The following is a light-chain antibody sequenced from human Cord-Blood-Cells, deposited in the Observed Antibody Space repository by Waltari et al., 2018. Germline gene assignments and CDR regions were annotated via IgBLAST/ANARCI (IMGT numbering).Light chain of an antibody. V-gene: IGLV2-11*01. CDR1: SSDVGGYNY. J-gene: IGLJ2*01. CDR3: VSYAGSYTWV. Sequence: QSALTQPRSVSGSPGQSVTISCPGTSSDVGGYNYVSWYQQHPGKAPKRMIYDVGKGPSGVHDRSSGSQSGNTASLTISGLQAEDEADYYCVSYAGSYTWVFGGGTKLTVL. CDR2: DVG.